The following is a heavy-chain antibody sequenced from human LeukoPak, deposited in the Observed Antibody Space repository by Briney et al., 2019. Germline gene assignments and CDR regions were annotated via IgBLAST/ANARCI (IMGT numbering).Heavy chain of an antibody. CDR2: INHSGST. D-gene: IGHD3-10*01. CDR1: GGSFSGYY. Sequence: PSETLSLTCAVYGGSFSGYYWSWIRQPPGKGLEWIGEINHSGSTNYNPSLKSRVTISVDTSKNQFSLKLSSMTAADTAVYYCARGGRRGAYFDYWGQGTLVTVSS. V-gene: IGHV4-34*01. CDR3: ARGGRRGAYFDY. J-gene: IGHJ4*02.